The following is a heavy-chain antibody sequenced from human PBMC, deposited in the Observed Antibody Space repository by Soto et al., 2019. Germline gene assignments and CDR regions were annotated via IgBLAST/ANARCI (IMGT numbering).Heavy chain of an antibody. CDR1: GGSVSSYY. V-gene: IGHV4-59*02. CDR2: IYYSGST. D-gene: IGHD1-7*01. Sequence: KPSETLSLTCTVSGGSVSSYYWSWIRQPPGKGLEWIGYIYYSGSTNYNPSLKSRVTISVDTSKNQFSLKLSSVTAADTAVYYCARDSLTGTTRFYYYGMDVWGQGTTVTVSS. CDR3: ARDSLTGTTRFYYYGMDV. J-gene: IGHJ6*02.